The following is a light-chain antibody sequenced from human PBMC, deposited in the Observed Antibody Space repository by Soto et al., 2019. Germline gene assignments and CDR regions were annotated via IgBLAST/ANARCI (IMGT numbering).Light chain of an antibody. CDR3: AAWDDSLRTV. J-gene: IGLJ1*01. V-gene: IGLV1-47*01. Sequence: QSVLTQPPSASGTPGQRVTISCSGSSSNIGSNYVYWYQQLPGTAPKLLIYRNNQRPSGVPDRFSGSKSGTSASLAISGLRSEDGADYYCAAWDDSLRTVFGTGTKVTV. CDR2: RNN. CDR1: SSNIGSNY.